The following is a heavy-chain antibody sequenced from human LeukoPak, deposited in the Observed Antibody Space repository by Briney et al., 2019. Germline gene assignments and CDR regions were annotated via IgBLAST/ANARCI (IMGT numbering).Heavy chain of an antibody. J-gene: IGHJ6*03. CDR3: ARVGYCGGDCYSGDYYYYMDV. CDR2: INHSGST. D-gene: IGHD2-21*02. V-gene: IGHV4-34*01. Sequence: SETLSLTCAVYGGSFSGYYWSWIRQPPGKGPEWIGEINHSGSTNYNPSLKSRVTISVDTSKNQFSLKLSSVTAADTAVYYCARVGYCGGDCYSGDYYYYMDVWGKGTAVTVSS. CDR1: GGSFSGYY.